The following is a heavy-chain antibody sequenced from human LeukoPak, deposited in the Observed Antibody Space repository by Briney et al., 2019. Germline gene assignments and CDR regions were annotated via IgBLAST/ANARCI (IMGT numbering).Heavy chain of an antibody. V-gene: IGHV3-48*03. CDR1: GFTFSSYE. J-gene: IGHJ1*01. CDR3: ARILRGGDSSGYLFGAEYFQH. Sequence: GGSLRLSCAASGFTFSSYEMNWVRQAPGKGLEWVSYISSSGSTIYYADSVKGRFTISRDNAKNSLYLQMNSLRAEDTAVYYCARILRGGDSSGYLFGAEYFQHWGQGTLVTVSS. D-gene: IGHD3-22*01. CDR2: ISSSGSTI.